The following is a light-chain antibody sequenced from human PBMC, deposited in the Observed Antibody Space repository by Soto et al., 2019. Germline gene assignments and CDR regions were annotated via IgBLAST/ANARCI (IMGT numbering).Light chain of an antibody. CDR3: QQRINGWT. Sequence: EIVLTQSPATLSLSPGERATLSCRTSQSVSSYLAWYQQKPGQAPRLLIYDASNRATGIPARFTGSGSGTDFTLTISSLEPEDVAVYSCQQRINGWTFGQGTKVEIK. V-gene: IGKV3-11*01. CDR1: QSVSSY. CDR2: DAS. J-gene: IGKJ1*01.